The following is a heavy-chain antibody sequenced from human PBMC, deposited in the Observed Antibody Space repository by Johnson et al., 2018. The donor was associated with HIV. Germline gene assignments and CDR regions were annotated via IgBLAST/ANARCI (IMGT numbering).Heavy chain of an antibody. D-gene: IGHD1-26*01. CDR3: ARAPSVGADDAFDI. V-gene: IGHV3-64*01. Sequence: VQLVESGGGLVQPGGSLRLSCAASGFTFSSYAMHWVRQAPGKGLEYVSAISSNGGSTYYANSVKGRFTISRDNSKNTLYLQMGSLRAEYMAVYYCARAPSVGADDAFDIWGQGTMVTVSS. CDR2: ISSNGGST. J-gene: IGHJ3*02. CDR1: GFTFSSYA.